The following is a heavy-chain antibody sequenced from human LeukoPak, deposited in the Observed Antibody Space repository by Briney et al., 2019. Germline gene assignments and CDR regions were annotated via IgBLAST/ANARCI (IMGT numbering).Heavy chain of an antibody. V-gene: IGHV4-4*07. D-gene: IGHD5-12*01. CDR3: AREDVAHYFMDV. CDR2: IYKTGST. CDR1: GGSISSYY. Sequence: SETLSLTCTVSGGSISSYYGSWIRQPAGKELDWIGRIYKTGSTNHNPSLQSRVTMSVDTSKNQFSLNLTSVTAADTALYYCAREDVAHYFMDVWGQGTTVTVSS. J-gene: IGHJ6*02.